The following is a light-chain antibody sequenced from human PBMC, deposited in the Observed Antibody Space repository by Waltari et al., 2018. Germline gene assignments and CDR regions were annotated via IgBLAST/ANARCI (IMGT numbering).Light chain of an antibody. Sequence: DIQMTQSPSSLSASVGDTVTITCRTSQDINNYLVWYQQKPGKAPKPLIYYVSNLESGVPSRFSGSGSGTDFTLTISLLQPEDFATYYCQQHYIYPLTFGGGTKVEIK. CDR2: YVS. V-gene: IGKV1-16*01. CDR1: QDINNY. J-gene: IGKJ4*01. CDR3: QQHYIYPLT.